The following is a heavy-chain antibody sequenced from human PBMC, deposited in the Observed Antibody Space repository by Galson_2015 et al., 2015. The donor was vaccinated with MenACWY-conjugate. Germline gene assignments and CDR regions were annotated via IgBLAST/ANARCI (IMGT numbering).Heavy chain of an antibody. CDR1: GDSVSSGSGT. Sequence: CAISGDSVSSGSGTWNWIRHSPSRGLEWLGRGYYRSSWSAEYAPSVRGRITISPDTSKNQFSLSLTSVSAADTAVYYCARLPRGIGLIVEGSWGQGILVTVSS. V-gene: IGHV6-1*01. CDR2: GYYRSSWSA. J-gene: IGHJ5*02. D-gene: IGHD3-16*01. CDR3: ARLPRGIGLIVEGS.